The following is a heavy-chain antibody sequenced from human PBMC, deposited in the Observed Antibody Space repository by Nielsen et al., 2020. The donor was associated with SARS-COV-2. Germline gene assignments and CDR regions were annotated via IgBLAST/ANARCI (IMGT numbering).Heavy chain of an antibody. V-gene: IGHV3-66*02. J-gene: IGHJ4*02. CDR1: GFTLSRNY. Sequence: GGSLRLSCAGSGFTLSRNYMSWVRQAPGKGLEWVSGIYRDGSTFYADSVKGRFTISRDNSKDTLFLQMNSLRVEDTAVYYCAKFADDYFDYWGQGTLVTVSS. CDR3: AKFADDYFDY. CDR2: IYRDGST.